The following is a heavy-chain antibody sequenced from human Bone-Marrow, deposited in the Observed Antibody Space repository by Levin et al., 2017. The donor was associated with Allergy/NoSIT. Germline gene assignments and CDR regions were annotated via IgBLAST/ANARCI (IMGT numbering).Heavy chain of an antibody. D-gene: IGHD6-19*01. J-gene: IGHJ1*01. Sequence: PGGSLRLSCAASGFTFSSYGMHWVRQAPGKGLECVAVIWYDGSKRYYADSVQGRFTISRDNSKNTLYLQMNSLGAEDTGVYYCARGDSSGWYSHFGEYFQHWGQGTLVTVSS. CDR3: ARGDSSGWYSHFGEYFQH. CDR2: IWYDGSKR. CDR1: GFTFSSYG. V-gene: IGHV3-33*01.